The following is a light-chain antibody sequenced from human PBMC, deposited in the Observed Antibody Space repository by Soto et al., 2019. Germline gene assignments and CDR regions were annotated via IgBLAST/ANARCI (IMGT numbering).Light chain of an antibody. CDR1: QSISSW. Sequence: DIQMTQSPSTLSASVGDRVTITCRASQSISSWLAWYQQKPGKAPKLLIYDASSLESGVPSRFSGSGSATELPLTISSLQPDDFASYYCHQDNSYSPPCTVGQGTKLEIK. V-gene: IGKV1-5*01. CDR3: HQDNSYSPPCT. J-gene: IGKJ2*02. CDR2: DAS.